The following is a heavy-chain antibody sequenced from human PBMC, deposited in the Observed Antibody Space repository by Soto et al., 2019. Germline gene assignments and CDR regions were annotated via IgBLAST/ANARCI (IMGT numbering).Heavy chain of an antibody. V-gene: IGHV4-59*08. CDR3: ARHATGGTYPLDY. CDR2: IYYTGST. D-gene: IGHD1-26*01. J-gene: IGHJ4*02. Sequence: QVQLQESGPGLVKPSETLSLTCTVSSGSISGSYWAWIRQPPGKGLEYIGHIYYTGSTNYSPSLQSRVTRSLDTSKNQFPLKLTSATAADTAVYYCARHATGGTYPLDYWGQGTLVTVSS. CDR1: SGSISGSY.